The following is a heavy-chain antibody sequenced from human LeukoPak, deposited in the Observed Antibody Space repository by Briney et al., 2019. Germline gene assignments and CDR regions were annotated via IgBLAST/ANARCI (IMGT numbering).Heavy chain of an antibody. CDR3: ATGLRKTTVTTFAASTRYT. CDR2: MNPNSGNT. V-gene: IGHV1-8*01. J-gene: IGHJ5*02. Sequence: ASVKVSCKASGYTFTSYDINWVRQVTGQGLEWMGWMNPNSGNTSYAQKFQGRGTMTRNTSISTVHMELSRLRSEDTAVDYCATGLRKTTVTTFAASTRYTWGQGTLVTASS. CDR1: GYTFTSYD. D-gene: IGHD4-17*01.